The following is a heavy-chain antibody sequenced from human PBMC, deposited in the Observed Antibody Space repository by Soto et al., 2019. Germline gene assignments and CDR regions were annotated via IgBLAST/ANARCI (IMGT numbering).Heavy chain of an antibody. J-gene: IGHJ1*01. V-gene: IGHV3-23*01. CDR1: GFTFRSYA. Sequence: EVQLLESGGGLVQPGGSLRLSCAASGFTFRSYAMSWVRQAPGKGLEWVSAITGTGDGTFYADSVKGRFTISRDNSRDTVYLQMNSLRAEDTAVYYCAKDDYPGRSVRFQFWGQGTLVTVSA. CDR2: ITGTGDGT. D-gene: IGHD3-16*01. CDR3: AKDDYPGRSVRFQF.